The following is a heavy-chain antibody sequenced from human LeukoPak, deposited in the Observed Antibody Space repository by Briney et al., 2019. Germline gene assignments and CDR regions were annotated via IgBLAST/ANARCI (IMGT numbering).Heavy chain of an antibody. J-gene: IGHJ6*03. CDR1: GYTFTSHY. CDR3: ARDRWGSSESFYYYYYMDV. V-gene: IGHV1-46*01. CDR2: INPSAGST. D-gene: IGHD6-6*01. Sequence: ASVKVSCKASGYTFTSHYMHWVRQAPGQGLEWMGIINPSAGSTNYAQRSQGRVTMTRDMSTSTVYMELSGLRSEDTAVYYCARDRWGSSESFYYYYYMDVWGKGTTVTVSS.